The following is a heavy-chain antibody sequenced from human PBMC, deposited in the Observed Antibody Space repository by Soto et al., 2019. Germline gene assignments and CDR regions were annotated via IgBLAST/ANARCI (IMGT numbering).Heavy chain of an antibody. CDR1: GFSLTTTGVG. CDR2: IYWDDVK. Sequence: GPALVNPTQTLTLTCTFSGFSLTTTGVGVSWIRQPPGKALEWLALIYWDDVKRYSPSLKSRLTITKDTSKNQVVLTMTNMDPVDTATYYCAHAYSSSWSLDYWGQGTLVTVSS. V-gene: IGHV2-5*02. J-gene: IGHJ4*02. D-gene: IGHD6-13*01. CDR3: AHAYSSSWSLDY.